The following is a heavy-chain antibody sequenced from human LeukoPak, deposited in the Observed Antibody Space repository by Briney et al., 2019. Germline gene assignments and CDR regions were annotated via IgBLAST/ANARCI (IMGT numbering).Heavy chain of an antibody. J-gene: IGHJ4*02. CDR3: ARGVWYYGSGTVPFDY. D-gene: IGHD3-10*01. CDR1: GGSFSGYY. CDR2: INHSGST. Sequence: SETLSLTCAVYGGSFSGYYWSWIRHPPGKGLEWIGEINHSGSTNYNPSLKSRVTISVDTSKNQFSLKLSSVTAADTAVYYCARGVWYYGSGTVPFDYWGQGTLVTVSS. V-gene: IGHV4-34*01.